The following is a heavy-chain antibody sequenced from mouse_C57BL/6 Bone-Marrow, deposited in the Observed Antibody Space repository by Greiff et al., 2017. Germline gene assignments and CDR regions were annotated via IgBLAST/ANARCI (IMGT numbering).Heavy chain of an antibody. CDR3: ARHDDGYFDY. D-gene: IGHD2-3*01. V-gene: IGHV5-6*01. Sequence: EVQLQESGGDLVKPGGSLKLSCAASGFTFSSYGMSWVRQTPEKRLEWVATISSGGSYTYYPDSVKGRFTISRDNAKNTLYLQMSSLKSEDTAMYYCARHDDGYFDYWGQGTTLTVSS. CDR2: ISSGGSYT. J-gene: IGHJ2*01. CDR1: GFTFSSYG.